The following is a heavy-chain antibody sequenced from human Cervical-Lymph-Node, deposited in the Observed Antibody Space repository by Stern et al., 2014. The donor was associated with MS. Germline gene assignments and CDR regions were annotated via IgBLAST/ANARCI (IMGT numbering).Heavy chain of an antibody. V-gene: IGHV3-48*01. Sequence: EVQLVQSGGGLVQPGGSLRLSFAASGFTFSTYSMNWVRQAPGKGPEWVAYIRRDGGSVTYYEDSVKGLLPISRDDARNSLYLKMSSLRAEDTAVYYCVRDPEALDYWGQGTLVTVSS. J-gene: IGHJ4*02. CDR2: IRRDGGSVT. D-gene: IGHD1-14*01. CDR1: GFTFSTYS. CDR3: VRDPEALDY.